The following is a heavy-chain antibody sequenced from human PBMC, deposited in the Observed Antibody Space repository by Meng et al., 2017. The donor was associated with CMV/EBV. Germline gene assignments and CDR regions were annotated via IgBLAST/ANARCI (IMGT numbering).Heavy chain of an antibody. V-gene: IGHV3-74*01. D-gene: IGHD3-3*01. J-gene: IGHJ4*02. CDR3: ARDPVWSPSF. CDR2: INEDGSET. Sequence: GGPLRLSCAASGFTFSDYWRHWVRKVPGKGLLWVSHINEDGSETNYADAVKGRFTIWRDNTKNTMYLQMNYLRAEDTAVYYCARDPVWSPSFWGQGILVTVSS. CDR1: GFTFSDYW.